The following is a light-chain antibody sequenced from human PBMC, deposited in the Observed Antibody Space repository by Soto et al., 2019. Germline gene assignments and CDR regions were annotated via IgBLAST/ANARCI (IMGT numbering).Light chain of an antibody. V-gene: IGKV1-39*01. Sequence: IQMTQSPSSLSASVGDSVTITCRASQGVDSDLSWYQQRPGKAPKLLIYGASTLHSGVPSRFSGRGSGTLFTLTITSLQPEDVANYYCQQSYSTLVLTFGGGTKVDI. CDR1: QGVDSD. CDR2: GAS. J-gene: IGKJ4*01. CDR3: QQSYSTLVLT.